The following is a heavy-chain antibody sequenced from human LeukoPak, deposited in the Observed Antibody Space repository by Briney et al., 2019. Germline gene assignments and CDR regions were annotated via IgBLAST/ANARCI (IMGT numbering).Heavy chain of an antibody. V-gene: IGHV4-59*08. CDR3: ARHGDSRGTVDS. D-gene: IGHD3-10*01. Sequence: SETLSLTCTVFGDSISIYYWSWIRQPPGKGLEWIGYIYYSGSTNYNPSLKSRVTISVDTSKNQFSLKLSSVTAADTAVYYCARHGDSRGTVDSWGQGILVTVSS. J-gene: IGHJ4*02. CDR2: IYYSGST. CDR1: GDSISIYY.